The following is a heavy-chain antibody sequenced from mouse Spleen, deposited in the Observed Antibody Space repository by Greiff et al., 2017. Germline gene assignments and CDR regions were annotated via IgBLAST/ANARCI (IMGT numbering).Heavy chain of an antibody. CDR2: INPGSGGT. V-gene: IGHV1-54*01. J-gene: IGHJ2*01. D-gene: IGHD4-1*01. CDR3: ARRNCDVYYFDY. CDR1: GYAFTNYL. Sequence: QVQLKQSGAELVRPGTSVKVSCKASGYAFTNYLIEWVKQRPGQGLEWIGVINPGSGGTNYNEKFKGKATLTADKSSSTAYMQLSSLTSEDSAVYFCARRNCDVYYFDYWGQGTTLTVSS.